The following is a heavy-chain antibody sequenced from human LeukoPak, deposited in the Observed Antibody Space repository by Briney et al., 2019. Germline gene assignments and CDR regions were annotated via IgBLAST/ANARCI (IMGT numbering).Heavy chain of an antibody. V-gene: IGHV4-59*01. Sequence: SETLSLTCTVSGGSISSYYWSWIRHPPGKGLEWIGYIYYSGSTNYNPSLKSRVTISVDTSKNQFSLKLSSVTAADTAVYYCARGRWLQRVGFDYWGQGTLVTVSS. J-gene: IGHJ4*02. CDR1: GGSISSYY. CDR3: ARGRWLQRVGFDY. D-gene: IGHD5-24*01. CDR2: IYYSGST.